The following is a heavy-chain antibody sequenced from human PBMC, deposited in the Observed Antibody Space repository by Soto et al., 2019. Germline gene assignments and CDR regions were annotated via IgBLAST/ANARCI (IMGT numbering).Heavy chain of an antibody. CDR1: GGSISTYY. Sequence: PSETLSLTCTVSGGSISTYYWSWIRQPPGKGLEWIGYIYYDGSTSYNPSLRSRVTISVDTSKNQLSLILSSVTSADTAVYYCARDQLSSGLYVWFDPWSQGTLVTVPQ. V-gene: IGHV4-59*01. D-gene: IGHD6-25*01. CDR2: IYYDGST. CDR3: ARDQLSSGLYVWFDP. J-gene: IGHJ5*02.